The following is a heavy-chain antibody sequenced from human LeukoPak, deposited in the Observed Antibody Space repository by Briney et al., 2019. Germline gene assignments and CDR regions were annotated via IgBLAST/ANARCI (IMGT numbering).Heavy chain of an antibody. D-gene: IGHD4-23*01. CDR2: IIPIFGTA. CDR3: ARDSRDYGGY. CDR1: GYTFTSCY. J-gene: IGHJ4*02. Sequence: EASVKVSCKASGYTFTSCYMHWVRQAPGQGLEWMGGIIPIFGTANYAQKFQGRVTITADESTSTAYMELSSLRSEDTAVYYCARDSRDYGGYWGQGTLVTVSS. V-gene: IGHV1-69*13.